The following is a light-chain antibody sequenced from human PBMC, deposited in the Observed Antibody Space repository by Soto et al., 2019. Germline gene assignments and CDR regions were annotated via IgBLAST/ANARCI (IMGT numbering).Light chain of an antibody. J-gene: IGKJ1*01. CDR3: QQSYNTPLT. Sequence: IEVNQSPSSLAASLGDRVTITCRASQTIGTYVNWYRQKSGAAPELLIYDASTLQSGVPSRFRGSASGTDFTLTISSLQLDDFATYYCQQSYNTPLTFGQGTKVDI. V-gene: IGKV1-39*01. CDR2: DAS. CDR1: QTIGTY.